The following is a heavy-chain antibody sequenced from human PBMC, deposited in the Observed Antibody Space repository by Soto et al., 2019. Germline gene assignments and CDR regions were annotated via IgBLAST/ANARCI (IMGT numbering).Heavy chain of an antibody. V-gene: IGHV4-59*01. D-gene: IGHD5-18*01. CDR1: GGSISSYY. CDR2: IYYSGST. J-gene: IGHJ4*02. CDR3: AGDDRAMVYFDH. Sequence: SETLSLTCTVSGGSISSYYWSWIRQPPGKGLEWIGYIYYSGSTNYNPSLKSRVTISVDTSKNQFSLKLSSVTAADTAVYYCAGDDRAMVYFDHWGQGTLVTVSS.